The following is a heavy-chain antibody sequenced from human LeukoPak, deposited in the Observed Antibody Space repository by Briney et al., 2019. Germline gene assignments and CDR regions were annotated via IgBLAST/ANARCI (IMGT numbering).Heavy chain of an antibody. CDR2: IYYSGST. J-gene: IGHJ6*02. V-gene: IGHV4-59*08. D-gene: IGHD3-3*01. CDR3: ARLASDFWSGYYSPYYYGMDV. CDR1: GGSISSYY. Sequence: SETLSLTCTVSGGSISSYYWSWIRQPPGKGLEWIGYIYYSGSTNYNPSLKSRVTISVDTSKNQFSLKLSSVTAADTAVYYCARLASDFWSGYYSPYYYGMDVWGQGTTVTVSS.